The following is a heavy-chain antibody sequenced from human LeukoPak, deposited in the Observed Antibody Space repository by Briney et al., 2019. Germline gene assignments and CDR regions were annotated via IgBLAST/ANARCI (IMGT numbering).Heavy chain of an antibody. Sequence: GGSLRLSCAASGFTFTGYYLHWVRQTPGKGLEYISTITDSGSSTYNTNSVRGRFTISRDNSKNTLYLQMGSLRTEDTAVYYCARSTRYFGSAMYYFDDWGQGTLVTVSS. CDR2: ITDSGSST. D-gene: IGHD3-10*01. J-gene: IGHJ4*02. V-gene: IGHV3-64*01. CDR3: ARSTRYFGSAMYYFDD. CDR1: GFTFTGYY.